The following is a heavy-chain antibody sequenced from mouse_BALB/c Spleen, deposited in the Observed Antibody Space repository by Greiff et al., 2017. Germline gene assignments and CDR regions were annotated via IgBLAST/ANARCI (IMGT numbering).Heavy chain of an antibody. CDR1: GYTFTSYW. V-gene: IGHV1-69*02. Sequence: QVHVKQPGAELVRPGASVKLSCKASGYTFTSYWINWVKQRPGQGLEWIGNIYPSDSYTNYNQKFKDKATLTVDKSSSTAYMQLSSPTSEDSAVYYCTLSTMITTPFAYWGQGTLVTVSA. D-gene: IGHD2-4*01. J-gene: IGHJ3*01. CDR2: IYPSDSYT. CDR3: TLSTMITTPFAY.